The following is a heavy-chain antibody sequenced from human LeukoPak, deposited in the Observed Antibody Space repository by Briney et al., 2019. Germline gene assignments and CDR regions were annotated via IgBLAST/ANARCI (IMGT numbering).Heavy chain of an antibody. CDR2: IIPIFGTA. CDR1: GGTFSSYA. CDR3: ARDLLMKRLRYFDWSQAYYYGMDV. V-gene: IGHV1-69*01. J-gene: IGHJ6*02. D-gene: IGHD3-9*01. Sequence: GSSVKVSCKASGGTFSSYAISWVRQAPGQGLEWMGGIIPIFGTANYAQKFQGRVTITADEPTSTAYMELSSLRSEDTAVYYCARDLLMKRLRYFDWSQAYYYGMDVWGQGTTVTVSS.